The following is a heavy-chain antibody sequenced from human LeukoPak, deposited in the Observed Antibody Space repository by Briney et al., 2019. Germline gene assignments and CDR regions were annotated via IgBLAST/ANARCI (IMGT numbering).Heavy chain of an antibody. Sequence: SVKVSCKASGYTFTSYGISWVRQAPGQGLEWMGRIIPILGIANYAQKFQGRVTITADKSTSTAYMELSSLRSEDTAVYYCARDRGFGRRLYYFDYWGQGTLVTVSS. V-gene: IGHV1-69*04. D-gene: IGHD3-10*01. CDR3: ARDRGFGRRLYYFDY. CDR1: GYTFTSYG. CDR2: IIPILGIA. J-gene: IGHJ4*02.